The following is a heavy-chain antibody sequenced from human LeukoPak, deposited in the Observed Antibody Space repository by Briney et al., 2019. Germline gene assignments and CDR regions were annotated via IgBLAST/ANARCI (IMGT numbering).Heavy chain of an antibody. CDR2: IYHSGST. CDR1: GGSISSSNW. CDR3: ARDLEESVDCSGGSCYPV. D-gene: IGHD2-15*01. V-gene: IGHV4-4*02. Sequence: PSGTLSLTCAVSGGSISSSNWWSWVRQPPGKGLEWIGEIYHSGSTNYNPSLKSRVTISVDKSKNQFSLKLSSVTAADTAVCYCARDLEESVDCSGGSCYPVWGQGTLVTVSS. J-gene: IGHJ4*02.